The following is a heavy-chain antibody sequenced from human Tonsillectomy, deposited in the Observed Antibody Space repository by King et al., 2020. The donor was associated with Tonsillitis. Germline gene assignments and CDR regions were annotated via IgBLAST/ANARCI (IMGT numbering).Heavy chain of an antibody. CDR1: AFTFSNAW. J-gene: IGHJ4*02. CDR2: IKSNTDGGTT. Sequence: VQLVQSGGGLVRPGGSLRLSCAASAFTFSNAWMSWVRQAPGKGLGWVGLIKSNTDGGTTNYAAPVKGRFTISRDDSKNTLYLQMNSLKTEDTAVYYCATAGQMVYAMYFHYWGQGTLVTVSS. D-gene: IGHD2-8*01. V-gene: IGHV3-15*01. CDR3: ATAGQMVYAMYFHY.